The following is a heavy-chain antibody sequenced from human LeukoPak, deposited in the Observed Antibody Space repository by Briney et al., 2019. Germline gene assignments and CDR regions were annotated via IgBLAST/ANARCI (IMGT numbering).Heavy chain of an antibody. J-gene: IGHJ4*02. V-gene: IGHV3-7*01. CDR1: GFTFSSYW. D-gene: IGHD6-19*01. CDR3: ARDLKAVAGIFFDY. Sequence: GGSLRLSCAASGFTFSSYWMSWVRQAPGKGLEWVANIKQDGSEKYYVDSVKGRFTISRDNAKNSLYLQMNSLRAEDTAVYYCARDLKAVAGIFFDYWGQGTLVTVSS. CDR2: IKQDGSEK.